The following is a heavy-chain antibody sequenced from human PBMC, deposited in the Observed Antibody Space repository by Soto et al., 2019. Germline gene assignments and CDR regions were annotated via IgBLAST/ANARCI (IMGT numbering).Heavy chain of an antibody. CDR3: ARESEDLTSNFDY. J-gene: IGHJ4*02. V-gene: IGHV3-21*01. Sequence: PGGSLGLSCAASGFTFSRYSMNWVRQAPGKGLEWVSSISSTTNYIYYADSMKGRFTVSRDNAKNSVYLDMNSPSAEDTAVYYCARESEDLTSNFDYWGQGTVGTVSS. CDR1: GFTFSRYS. CDR2: ISSTTNYI.